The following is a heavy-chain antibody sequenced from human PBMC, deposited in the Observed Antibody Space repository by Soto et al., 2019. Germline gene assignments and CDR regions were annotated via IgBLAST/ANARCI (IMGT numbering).Heavy chain of an antibody. V-gene: IGHV1-69*13. D-gene: IGHD5-18*01. J-gene: IGHJ5*02. Sequence: GASVKVSCKASGGTFSSYAISWVRQAPGQGLEWMGGIIPIFGTANYAQKFQGRVTITADESTSTAYMGLSSLRSEDTAVYYCAREIRQLWPQSNWFDPWGQGTLVTVSS. CDR1: GGTFSSYA. CDR3: AREIRQLWPQSNWFDP. CDR2: IIPIFGTA.